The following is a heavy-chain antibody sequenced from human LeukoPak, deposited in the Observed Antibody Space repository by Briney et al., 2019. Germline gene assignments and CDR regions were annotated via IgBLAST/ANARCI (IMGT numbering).Heavy chain of an antibody. CDR3: ARLTTEDAFDI. CDR1: GGSISSSSYY. CDR2: IYYSGST. J-gene: IGHJ3*02. D-gene: IGHD4-17*01. V-gene: IGHV4-39*07. Sequence: SETLSLTCTVSGGSISSSSYYWGWIRQPPGKGLEWIGSIYYSGSTYYNPSLKSRVTISVDTSKNQFSLKLSSVTAADTAVYYCARLTTEDAFDIWGQGTMVTVSS.